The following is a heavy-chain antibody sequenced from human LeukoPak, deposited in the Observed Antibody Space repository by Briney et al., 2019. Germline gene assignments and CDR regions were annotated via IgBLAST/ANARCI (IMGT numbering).Heavy chain of an antibody. Sequence: ASVKVSFTASGGTFSIYAISWARQAPGQGLEWMGGVIPIFGTANYAQKFQGRVTITADESTSTAYMELSSLRSEDTAVYYCAREGDSGCSSTSCSQAYAFDIWGQGTMVTVSS. CDR2: VIPIFGTA. CDR3: AREGDSGCSSTSCSQAYAFDI. J-gene: IGHJ3*02. V-gene: IGHV1-69*13. CDR1: GGTFSIYA. D-gene: IGHD2-2*01.